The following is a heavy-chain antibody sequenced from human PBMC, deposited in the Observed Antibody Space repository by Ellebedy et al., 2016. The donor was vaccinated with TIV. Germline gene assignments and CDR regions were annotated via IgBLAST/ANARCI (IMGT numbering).Heavy chain of an antibody. CDR3: VKGAWLDF. V-gene: IGHV3-21*04. J-gene: IGHJ4*02. Sequence: GESLKISXAASGFNFNIYGMNWVRQAPGKGLEWVSSIDRSSSYIYYADSVKGRFTISKDNSKNTLYLQMNSLRAEDTARYYCVKGAWLDFWGQGALVTVSS. CDR1: GFNFNIYG. CDR2: IDRSSSYI.